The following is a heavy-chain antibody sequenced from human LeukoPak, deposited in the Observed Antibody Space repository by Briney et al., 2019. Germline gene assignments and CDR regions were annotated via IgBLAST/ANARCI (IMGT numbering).Heavy chain of an antibody. CDR2: IYHSGST. CDR3: ARHGGSENDSSLY. CDR1: GGSISSSSW. Sequence: SETLSLTCAVSGGSISSSSWWSWVRQPPGKGLEWIGEIYHSGSTNYNPSLKSRVTISVDKSKNQFSLKLSSVTAADTAVYYCARHGGSENDSSLYWGQGTLVTVSS. J-gene: IGHJ4*02. V-gene: IGHV4-4*02. D-gene: IGHD3-22*01.